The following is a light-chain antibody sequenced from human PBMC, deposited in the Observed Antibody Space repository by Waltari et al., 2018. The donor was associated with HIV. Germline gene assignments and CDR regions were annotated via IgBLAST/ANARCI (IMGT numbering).Light chain of an antibody. CDR1: RSNIGPHE. Sequence: QSVLTQPPSVSGAPGQRVTLSCPGSRSNIGPHEVHWYQQLPGTAPRLLIYNTNSRPAGVPGRFSGSKSGTSASLAINGLQAEDEADYYCQSSDSTLSGSVFGGGTKLTVL. V-gene: IGLV1-40*01. J-gene: IGLJ2*01. CDR3: QSSDSTLSGSV. CDR2: NTN.